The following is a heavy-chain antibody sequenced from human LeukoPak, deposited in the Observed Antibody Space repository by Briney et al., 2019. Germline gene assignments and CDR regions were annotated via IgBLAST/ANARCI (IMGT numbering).Heavy chain of an antibody. CDR3: ARRGWLGYCSSTSCPRWFDP. J-gene: IGHJ5*02. Sequence: GGSLRLSCAASGFTFSSYEMNWVRRAPGKGLEWVSYISSSGSTIYYADSVKGRFTISRDNAKNSLYLQMNSLRAEDTAVYYCARRGWLGYCSSTSCPRWFDPWGQGTLVTVSS. CDR1: GFTFSSYE. D-gene: IGHD2-2*01. CDR2: ISSSGSTI. V-gene: IGHV3-48*03.